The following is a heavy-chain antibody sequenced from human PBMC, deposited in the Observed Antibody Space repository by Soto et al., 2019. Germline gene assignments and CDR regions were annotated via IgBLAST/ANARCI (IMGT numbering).Heavy chain of an antibody. J-gene: IGHJ3*02. CDR2: ISAYNGNT. Sequence: ASVKVSCKASGYTFTSYGISWVRQAPGQGLEWMGWISAYNGNTNYAQKLQGRVTMTTDTSTSTAYMELRSLRSDDTAVYYCAREYQLLDRGENAFDIWGQGTMVTVSS. CDR3: AREYQLLDRGENAFDI. V-gene: IGHV1-18*01. CDR1: GYTFTSYG. D-gene: IGHD2-2*01.